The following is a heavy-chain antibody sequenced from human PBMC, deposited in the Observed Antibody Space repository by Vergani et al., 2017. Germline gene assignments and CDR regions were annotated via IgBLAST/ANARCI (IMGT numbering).Heavy chain of an antibody. V-gene: IGHV3-23*04. CDR1: GFTFDDYA. CDR2: ISGSGGST. CDR3: AKERSPHYYGMDV. J-gene: IGHJ6*02. Sequence: EVQLVESGGGLVQPGRSLRLSCAASGFTFDDYAMYWVRQAPGKGLEWVSGISGSGGSTYYADSVKGRFTISRDNSKNTLYLQMNSLRAEDTAVYYCAKERSPHYYGMDVWGQGTTVTVSS.